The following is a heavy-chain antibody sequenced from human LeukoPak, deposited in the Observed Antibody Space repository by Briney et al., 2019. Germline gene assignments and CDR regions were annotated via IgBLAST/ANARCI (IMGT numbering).Heavy chain of an antibody. D-gene: IGHD4-23*01. CDR3: AREASGGYFDY. CDR1: GYTFNSYY. J-gene: IGHJ4*02. Sequence: ASVKVSCKASGYTFNSYYMQWVRQAPGQGREWVGLINPTGDSTNYAQNFRGRGTITRDTATSTVYMDLSSLRSEDTAVYYCAREASGGYFDYWGQGTLVTVSS. V-gene: IGHV1-46*02. CDR2: INPTGDST.